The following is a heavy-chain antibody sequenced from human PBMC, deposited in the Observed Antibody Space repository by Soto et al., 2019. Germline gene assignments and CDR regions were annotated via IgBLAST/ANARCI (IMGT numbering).Heavy chain of an antibody. Sequence: QVQLVQSGAEVKKPGASVKVSCKASGYTFTAYYMHWVRQAPGQGLEWMGWINPNSGGTYHAQNFQGRVTMTRDTSTTTAYMELASLRSYDTAVYYCARGGGRGYNELDPWGHGTLVIVSS. J-gene: IGHJ5*02. D-gene: IGHD5-12*01. CDR2: INPNSGGT. V-gene: IGHV1-2*02. CDR1: GYTFTAYY. CDR3: ARGGGRGYNELDP.